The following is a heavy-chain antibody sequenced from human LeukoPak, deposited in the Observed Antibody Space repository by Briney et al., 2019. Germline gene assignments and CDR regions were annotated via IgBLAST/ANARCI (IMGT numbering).Heavy chain of an antibody. D-gene: IGHD2-15*01. J-gene: IGHJ4*02. CDR1: GFTFSDHC. CDR3: SRRGSFQGLDY. V-gene: IGHV3-72*01. CDR2: VRDKARSYTT. Sequence: GGSLRLSCAASGFTFSDHCMDWVRQAPGKGLEWVARVRDKARSYTTEYAASVKGRFTISRDDSQNSLFLQMNSLKTEDTAVYYCSRRGSFQGLDYWGQGTLVSASS.